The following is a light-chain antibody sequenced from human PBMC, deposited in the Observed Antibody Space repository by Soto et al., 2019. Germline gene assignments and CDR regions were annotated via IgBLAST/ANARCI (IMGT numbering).Light chain of an antibody. CDR2: STN. CDR3: VLYMGSGAYRV. Sequence: QAVVTQEPSFSVSPGGTVTLTCGLSSGSVSTSYYPSWYQQTPGQAPRTLIYSTNTRSSGVPDRFSGSILGNKAALTITGAKADDESDYYCVLYMGSGAYRVFGGGTQLTVL. J-gene: IGLJ7*01. V-gene: IGLV8-61*01. CDR1: SGSVSTSYY.